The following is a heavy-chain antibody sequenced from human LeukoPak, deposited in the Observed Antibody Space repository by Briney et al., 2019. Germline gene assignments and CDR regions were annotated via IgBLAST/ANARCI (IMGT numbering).Heavy chain of an antibody. V-gene: IGHV1-2*02. D-gene: IGHD3-10*01. CDR2: IKPDSGDT. CDR3: ATNILVRDIINWFDP. Sequence: ASVKVSCKASGYSFADYYIHWVRQAPGQGLEWMGWIKPDSGDTRSAQKFQGRVTMTRDTSISTDYMELSRLRYDDTAVYYCATNILVRDIINWFDPWGQGTLVTVSS. CDR1: GYSFADYY. J-gene: IGHJ5*02.